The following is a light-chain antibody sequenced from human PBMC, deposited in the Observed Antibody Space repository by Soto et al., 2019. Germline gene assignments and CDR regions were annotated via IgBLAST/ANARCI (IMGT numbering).Light chain of an antibody. Sequence: EILMTQSPDSLSVSPGETATLSCRASQSLNTDLAWYQQKPGQAPRLLIYGASTRATGIPARFSGSGSGTEFTLTISSLQSEDFAVYYCQQYNSWPPITFGQGTRLEI. CDR1: QSLNTD. J-gene: IGKJ5*01. CDR2: GAS. CDR3: QQYNSWPPIT. V-gene: IGKV3-15*01.